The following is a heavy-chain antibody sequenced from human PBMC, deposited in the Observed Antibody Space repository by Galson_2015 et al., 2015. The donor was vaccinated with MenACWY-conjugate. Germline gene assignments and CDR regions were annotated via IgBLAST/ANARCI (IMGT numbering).Heavy chain of an antibody. Sequence: LSLTCNVSAGSISSSTYYWGWIRQSPGQGLEWIGTIYDSGSTYYNPSLKSRVTISVDTSRNQFSLKLSSVTAADTAVYYCARQGPSGRAFDIWGQGTMVTVSS. V-gene: IGHV4-39*01. D-gene: IGHD3-10*01. CDR3: ARQGPSGRAFDI. J-gene: IGHJ3*02. CDR1: AGSISSSTYY. CDR2: IYDSGST.